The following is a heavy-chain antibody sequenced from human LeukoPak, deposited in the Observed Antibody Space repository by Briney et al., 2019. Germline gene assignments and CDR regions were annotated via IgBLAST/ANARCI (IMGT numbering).Heavy chain of an antibody. CDR2: INHSGST. CDR3: ARERLYTIFGVVIEMRAFDI. D-gene: IGHD3-3*01. CDR1: GGSFSGYY. V-gene: IGHV4-34*01. J-gene: IGHJ3*02. Sequence: SETQSLTCAVYGGSFSGYYWSWIRQPPGKGLEWIGEINHSGSTNYNPSLKSRVTISVDTSKSQFSLKLSSVTAADTAVYYCARERLYTIFGVVIEMRAFDIWGQGTMVTVSS.